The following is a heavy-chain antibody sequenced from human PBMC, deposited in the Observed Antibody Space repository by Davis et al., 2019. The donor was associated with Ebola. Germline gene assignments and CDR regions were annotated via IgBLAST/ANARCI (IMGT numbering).Heavy chain of an antibody. CDR2: ISWNSGSI. D-gene: IGHD4-11*01. V-gene: IGHV3-9*01. CDR3: AKIPTVTTLYGMDV. CDR1: GFTFDDYA. Sequence: PGGSLRLSCAAPGFTFDDYAMHWVRQAPGKGLEWVSGISWNSGSIGYADSVKGRFTISRDNAKNSLYLQMNSLRAEDTALYYCAKIPTVTTLYGMDVWGQGTTVTVSS. J-gene: IGHJ6*02.